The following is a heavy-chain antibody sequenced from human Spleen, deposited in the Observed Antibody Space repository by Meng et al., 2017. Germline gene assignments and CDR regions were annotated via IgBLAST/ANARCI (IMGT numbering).Heavy chain of an antibody. CDR1: GGSFSGYY. CDR2: IGHSGTT. CDR3: VRSSGWVRTGFDP. Sequence: QVQLQQWGAGLLKPSETLSLTCAVYGGSFSGYYWSWIRQPPGKGLEWIGSIGHSGTTYYTPSPRRRVTVSIDTSKNQFSLEVTSVTAADTAVYYCVRSSGWVRTGFDPWGQGTLVTVSS. J-gene: IGHJ5*02. D-gene: IGHD6-19*01. V-gene: IGHV4-34*01.